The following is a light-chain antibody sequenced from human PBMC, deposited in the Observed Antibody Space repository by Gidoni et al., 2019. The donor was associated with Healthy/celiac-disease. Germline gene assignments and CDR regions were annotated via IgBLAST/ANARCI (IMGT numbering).Light chain of an antibody. J-gene: IGLJ3*02. CDR2: RNN. V-gene: IGLV1-47*01. CDR1: SSNIGSNY. CDR3: AAWDDSLSGWV. Sequence: QSVLTQPPSASGTPGQRVTISCSGSSSNIGSNYVYWYQQLPGTAPKLLIYRNNQRPSGVPDRFSGSKSGISGSLAISGLRSEDEADYYCAAWDDSLSGWVFGGGTKLTVL.